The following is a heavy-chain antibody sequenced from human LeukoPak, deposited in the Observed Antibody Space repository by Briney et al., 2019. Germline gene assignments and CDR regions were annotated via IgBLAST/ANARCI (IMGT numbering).Heavy chain of an antibody. CDR3: ARGAWRWEMATSTFDY. CDR1: GFTFSSYE. V-gene: IGHV3-48*03. Sequence: PGGSLRLSCAASGFTFSSYEMNWVRQAPGKGLEWVSYISSSGSTIYYADSVKGRFTISRDNAKNSLYLQMNSLRAEDTAVCYCARGAWRWEMATSTFDYWGQGTLVTVSS. CDR2: ISSSGSTI. J-gene: IGHJ4*02. D-gene: IGHD5-24*01.